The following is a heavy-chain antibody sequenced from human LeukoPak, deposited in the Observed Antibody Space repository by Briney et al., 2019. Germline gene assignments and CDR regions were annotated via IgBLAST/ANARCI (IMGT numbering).Heavy chain of an antibody. J-gene: IGHJ4*02. Sequence: PGGSLRLSCAASGFTFSSYAMSWVRQAPGKGLEWVSDISGNGGSTYYADSVKGRFTISRDNSKNTLYLQMNSLTAEDTAVYYCAKDWREGATYFDYWGQGTLVTVSS. CDR1: GFTFSSYA. CDR2: ISGNGGST. D-gene: IGHD1-26*01. CDR3: AKDWREGATYFDY. V-gene: IGHV3-23*01.